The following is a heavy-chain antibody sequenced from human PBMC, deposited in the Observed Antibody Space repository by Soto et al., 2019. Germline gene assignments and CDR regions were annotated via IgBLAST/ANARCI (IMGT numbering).Heavy chain of an antibody. CDR1: GGSTSSGNY. V-gene: IGHV4-30-4*01. J-gene: IGHJ4*02. D-gene: IGHD3-16*01. Sequence: SETLSLTCTVSGGSTSSGNYWIWIRQPPGKGLEWIGHIYYSGNTDYHPSLKSRLAISIDTSKNQFSLKLSSVTAADTAVYFCAREGGESSDGLYYFDSWGQGYLVTVS. CDR2: IYYSGNT. CDR3: AREGGESSDGLYYFDS.